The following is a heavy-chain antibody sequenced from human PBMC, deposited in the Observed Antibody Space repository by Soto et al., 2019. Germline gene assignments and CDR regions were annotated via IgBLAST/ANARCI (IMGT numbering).Heavy chain of an antibody. CDR1: GFTISSYA. V-gene: IGHV3-23*01. J-gene: IGHJ4*02. Sequence: VGALRLSCATSGFTISSYAMNWVRQAPGKGLEWVSAITGGGGSAYYADSVKGRFTISRDNSKNTLYVQMNSLRAEDTAVYYCARSRPTDDWGQGALVTVS. CDR2: ITGGGGSA. CDR3: ARSRPTDD.